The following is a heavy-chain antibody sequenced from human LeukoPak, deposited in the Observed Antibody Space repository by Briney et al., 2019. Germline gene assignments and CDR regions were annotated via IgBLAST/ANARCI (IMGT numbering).Heavy chain of an antibody. CDR2: IASSSNTI. CDR1: GFIFSSYS. V-gene: IGHV3-48*01. CDR3: ARDHYDFLTDHGQIDY. J-gene: IGHJ4*02. D-gene: IGHD3-3*01. Sequence: GGSLRLSCASSGFIFSSYSMNWVRQAPGKGLEWVSWIASSSNTIYYADSVKGRFTISRDNAKNSLYLQMNSLRAEDTAVYYCARDHYDFLTDHGQIDYWGQGTLVTVSS.